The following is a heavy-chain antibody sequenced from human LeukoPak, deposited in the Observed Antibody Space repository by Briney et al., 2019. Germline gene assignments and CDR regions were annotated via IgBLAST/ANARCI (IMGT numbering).Heavy chain of an antibody. Sequence: PGRSLRLSCAASGFTFSSYAMHWVRQAPGKGLEWVAVISYDGSNKYYADSVKGRFTISRDNSKNTLYLQMNSLRAEDTAVYYCAREVTITSNWFDPWGQGTLVTVSS. D-gene: IGHD5-12*01. CDR1: GFTFSSYA. V-gene: IGHV3-30*04. CDR3: AREVTITSNWFDP. CDR2: ISYDGSNK. J-gene: IGHJ5*02.